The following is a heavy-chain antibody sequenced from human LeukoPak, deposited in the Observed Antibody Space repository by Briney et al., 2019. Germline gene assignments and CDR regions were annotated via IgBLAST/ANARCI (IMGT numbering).Heavy chain of an antibody. D-gene: IGHD6-19*01. CDR3: ARALRGRGWYYYYGMDV. Sequence: SETLSLTCTVSGGSISSYYWSWVRQPARKGLEWIGRIYTSGSTNYNPSLKSRVTMSVDTSKNQFSLKLSSVTAADTAVYYCARALRGRGWYYYYGMDVWGQGTTVTVSS. V-gene: IGHV4-4*07. CDR2: IYTSGST. CDR1: GGSISSYY. J-gene: IGHJ6*02.